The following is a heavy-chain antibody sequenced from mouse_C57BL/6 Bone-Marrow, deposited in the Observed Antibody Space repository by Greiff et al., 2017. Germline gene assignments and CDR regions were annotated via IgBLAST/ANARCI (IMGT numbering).Heavy chain of an antibody. CDR3: ARRGYYGSHWYFDV. J-gene: IGHJ1*03. CDR2: IHPNSGST. Sequence: VQLQQPGAELVKPGASVKLSCKASGYTFTSYWMHWVKQRPGQGLEWIGMIHPNSGSTNYNEKLKSKATLTVDKSSSTAYMQLSSLTSEDSAVYYCARRGYYGSHWYFDVWGTGTTVTVSS. D-gene: IGHD1-1*01. V-gene: IGHV1-64*01. CDR1: GYTFTSYW.